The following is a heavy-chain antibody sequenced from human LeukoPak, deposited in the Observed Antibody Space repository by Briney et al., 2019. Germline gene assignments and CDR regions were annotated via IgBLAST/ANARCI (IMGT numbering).Heavy chain of an antibody. CDR2: IIPIFGTA. CDR3: ARRFIGDCSSTSCYQVYYYGMDV. J-gene: IGHJ6*02. V-gene: IGHV1-69*13. CDR1: GGTFTIYA. D-gene: IGHD2-2*01. Sequence: SVRVSSKASGGTFTIYAISWVRQAPGQGREWMGGIIPIFGTANYAQKFQGRVTITADESTSTAYMELSSLRSEDTAVYYCARRFIGDCSSTSCYQVYYYGMDVWGQGTTVTVSS.